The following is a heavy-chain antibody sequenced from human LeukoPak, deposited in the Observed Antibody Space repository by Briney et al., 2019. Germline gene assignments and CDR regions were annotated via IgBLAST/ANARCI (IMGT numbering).Heavy chain of an antibody. D-gene: IGHD6-19*01. V-gene: IGHV4-4*07. CDR1: GDSINNFY. CDR3: TRGGRYSSGWYVRWFDP. Sequence: PSETLSLTCTVSGDSINNFYLSWIRQPAGQGLQWIGRIYTTGSITYNPSLKSRVTMSVDRSKKNFSLRLSSVTAADTAVYYCTRGGRYSSGWYVRWFDPWGQGTLVTVSS. CDR2: IYTTGSI. J-gene: IGHJ5*02.